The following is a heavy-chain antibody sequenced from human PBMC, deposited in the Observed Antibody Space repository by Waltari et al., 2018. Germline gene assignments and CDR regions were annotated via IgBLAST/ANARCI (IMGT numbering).Heavy chain of an antibody. V-gene: IGHV3-7*01. J-gene: IGHJ4*02. Sequence: EVQLVESGGGLVQPGGSLRLSCAASGFTFSSYGMSWVRQAPGKGLEWVANIKQDGSEKYYVDSVKGRFTISRDNAKNSLYLQMNSLRAEDTAVYYCARRGSIADDYWGQGTLVTVSS. CDR1: GFTFSSYG. D-gene: IGHD6-6*01. CDR2: IKQDGSEK. CDR3: ARRGSIADDY.